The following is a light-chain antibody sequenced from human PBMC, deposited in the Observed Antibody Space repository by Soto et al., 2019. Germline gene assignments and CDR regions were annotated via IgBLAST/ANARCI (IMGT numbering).Light chain of an antibody. CDR3: QQYNSYSS. J-gene: IGKJ1*01. Sequence: DIQMTQSPSTLSASVGDRVTITCRASQSISSWLAWYQQKPGKAPKRLIYKASSLESGVPSRFSGSGSGTEITLTISSLQPDDFATYYGQQYNSYSSFGQGNKVEIK. V-gene: IGKV1-5*03. CDR1: QSISSW. CDR2: KAS.